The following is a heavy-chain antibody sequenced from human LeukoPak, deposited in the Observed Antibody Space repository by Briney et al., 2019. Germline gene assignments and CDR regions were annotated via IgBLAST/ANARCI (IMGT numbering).Heavy chain of an antibody. Sequence: ASVKVSCKASGYTFTSYGISWVRQAPGQGLEWMGWISAYNGKTNYAQKLQGRVTMTTDTSTSTAYMELRSLRSDDTAVYYCARDAGSQYCTNGVCSTHDAFDIWGQGTMVTVSS. V-gene: IGHV1-18*01. CDR1: GYTFTSYG. CDR3: ARDAGSQYCTNGVCSTHDAFDI. CDR2: ISAYNGKT. D-gene: IGHD2-8*01. J-gene: IGHJ3*02.